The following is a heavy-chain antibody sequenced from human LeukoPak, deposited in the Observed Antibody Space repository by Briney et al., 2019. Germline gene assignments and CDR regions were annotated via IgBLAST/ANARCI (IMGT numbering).Heavy chain of an antibody. J-gene: IGHJ4*02. Sequence: SGTLSLTCTVSGGSISSGDSYWSWIRQPPGKGLEWIGEINHSGSTNYNPSLKSRVTISVDTSKNQFSLKLSSVTAADTAVYYCARGRIAVAGTFDYWGQGTLVTVSS. V-gene: IGHV4-39*07. CDR3: ARGRIAVAGTFDY. D-gene: IGHD6-19*01. CDR2: INHSGST. CDR1: GGSISSGDSY.